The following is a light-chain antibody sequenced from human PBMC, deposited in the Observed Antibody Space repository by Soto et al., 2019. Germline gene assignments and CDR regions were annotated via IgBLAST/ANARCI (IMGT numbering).Light chain of an antibody. CDR3: LQPTHWHLT. CDR1: QSLVYSDGNTY. Sequence: DVVMTQSPLSLPVTLGQPASISCRSSQSLVYSDGNTYLNWFQQRPGQSPRRLIYQVSNRDSGVQDRFRGSGSGTEFTLKISRVEAEDVGSYSCLQPTHWHLTFGGGTKVEIK. J-gene: IGKJ4*01. CDR2: QVS. V-gene: IGKV2-30*01.